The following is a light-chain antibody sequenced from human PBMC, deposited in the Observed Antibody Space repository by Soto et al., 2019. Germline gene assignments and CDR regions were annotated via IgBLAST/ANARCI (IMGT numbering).Light chain of an antibody. V-gene: IGKV1-5*03. CDR2: KAS. Sequence: DIQLTQSPSTLSGSVGDRVTITCRASQTISSWLAWYQQKPGKAPKLLIYKASTLKSGVPPRFSGSGSGTEFTLSISRLEPEDSATYYCQQLKSSPLTFGGGTKVDIK. CDR3: QQLKSSPLT. CDR1: QTISSW. J-gene: IGKJ4*01.